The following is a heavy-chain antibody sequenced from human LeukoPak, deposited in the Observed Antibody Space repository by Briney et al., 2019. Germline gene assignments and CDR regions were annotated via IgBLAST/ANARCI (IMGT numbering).Heavy chain of an antibody. J-gene: IGHJ6*02. D-gene: IGHD2-2*01. CDR2: IKQDGSEK. Sequence: GGSLRLSCAASGFTFSSYWMSWVRQAPGKGLEWVANIKQDGSEKYYVDSVKGRFTISRDNAKNSLYLQMNSLRAEDTAVYYCARVGCTSCSPSYYYYGMDVWGQGTTVTASS. CDR3: ARVGCTSCSPSYYYYGMDV. CDR1: GFTFSSYW. V-gene: IGHV3-7*01.